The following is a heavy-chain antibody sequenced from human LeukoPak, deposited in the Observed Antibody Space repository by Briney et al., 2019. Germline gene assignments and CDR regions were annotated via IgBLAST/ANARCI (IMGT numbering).Heavy chain of an antibody. V-gene: IGHV3-49*03. D-gene: IGHD3-3*01. J-gene: IGHJ5*02. CDR2: IRSKAYGGTT. Sequence: GGSLRLSCAASGFTFSSYAMSWFRQAPGKGLEWVGFIRSKAYGGTTEYAASVKGRFTISRDDSKSIAYLQMNSLKTEDTAVYYCTRDLFRDFWFWFDPWGQGTLVTVSS. CDR3: TRDLFRDFWFWFDP. CDR1: GFTFSSYA.